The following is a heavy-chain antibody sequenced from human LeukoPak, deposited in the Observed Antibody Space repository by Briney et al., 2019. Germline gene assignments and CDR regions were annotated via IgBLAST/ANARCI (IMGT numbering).Heavy chain of an antibody. J-gene: IGHJ4*02. CDR2: IYYSGST. D-gene: IGHD3-3*01. CDR3: ARVGAIFGVVNC. Sequence: SETLSLTCAVSGYSISSGLYWGWIRQPPGKGLEWIGYIYYSGSTNYNPSLKSRVTISVDTSKNQFSLKLSSVTAADTAVYYCARVGAIFGVVNCWGQGTLVTVSS. CDR1: GYSISSGLY. V-gene: IGHV4-61*01.